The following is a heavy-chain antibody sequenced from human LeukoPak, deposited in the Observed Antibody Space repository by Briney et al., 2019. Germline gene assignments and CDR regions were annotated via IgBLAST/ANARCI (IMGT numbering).Heavy chain of an antibody. J-gene: IGHJ4*02. D-gene: IGHD3-3*01. CDR3: AKRDYDFWSGYYSWGYFDY. CDR2: ISGSGGST. Sequence: GGSLRLSCAASGFTFSSYAMSWVRQAPGKGLEWVSAISGSGGSTYYADSVKGRFTISRDNSKNTLYLQMNSLRAEDTAVYYCAKRDYDFWSGYYSWGYFDYWGQGTLVTVSS. V-gene: IGHV3-23*01. CDR1: GFTFSSYA.